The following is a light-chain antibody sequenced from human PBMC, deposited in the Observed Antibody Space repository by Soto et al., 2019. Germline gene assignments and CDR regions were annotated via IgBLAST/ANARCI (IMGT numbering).Light chain of an antibody. CDR1: QSVSSY. Sequence: EIVLTKSPAKLSVSPGERATLSCRASQSVSSYLAWYQQKPGQAPRLLIYGASTRATDIPARFSGSGSGTEFTLTISSLQSEDAGVYYCQQYNHWPRTVGQGTKVDIK. V-gene: IGKV3-15*01. CDR2: GAS. CDR3: QQYNHWPRT. J-gene: IGKJ1*01.